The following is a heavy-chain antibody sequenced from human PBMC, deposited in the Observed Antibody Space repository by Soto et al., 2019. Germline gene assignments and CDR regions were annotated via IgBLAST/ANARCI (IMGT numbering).Heavy chain of an antibody. D-gene: IGHD3-16*01. CDR2: IYYSGST. V-gene: IGHV4-59*02. Sequence: SETLSLTCTVSGGSVNNYYWSWIRQPPGKGLEWIGYIYYSGSTNYNPSLKSRVTISVDTSKNQFSLKLSSVTAADTAVYYCARRYGGNFDYWGQGTLVTVSS. J-gene: IGHJ4*02. CDR3: ARRYGGNFDY. CDR1: GGSVNNYY.